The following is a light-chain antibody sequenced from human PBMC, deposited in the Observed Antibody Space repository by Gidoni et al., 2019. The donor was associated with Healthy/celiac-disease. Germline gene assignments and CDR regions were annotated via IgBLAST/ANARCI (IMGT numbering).Light chain of an antibody. CDR2: LGS. V-gene: IGKV2-28*01. CDR3: MQALQTPWT. J-gene: IGKJ1*01. Sequence: DMVMTQSPLSLHVTPGEPASISCRSSQSLLHSNGYNYLDWYLQKPGQSPQLLIYLGSNRASGVPDRFSVSGSGTDFTLKISRVEAEDVGVYYCMQALQTPWTFGQGTKVEIK. CDR1: QSLLHSNGYNY.